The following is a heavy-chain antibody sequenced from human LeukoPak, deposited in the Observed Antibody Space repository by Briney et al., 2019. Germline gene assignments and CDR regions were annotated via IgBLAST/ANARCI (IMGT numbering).Heavy chain of an antibody. CDR2: FSGSGGNT. D-gene: IGHD3-10*01. Sequence: PSETLSLTCTVSGGSISSYYWSWVRQAPGKGLEWVSTFSGSGGNTYYADSVKGRFTISRDNSKNTLYLQMNSLRAEDTAVYYCARDSAYYYGSGSYYSRSSFDYWGQGTLVTVSS. V-gene: IGHV3-23*01. J-gene: IGHJ4*02. CDR3: ARDSAYYYGSGSYYSRSSFDY. CDR1: GGSISSYY.